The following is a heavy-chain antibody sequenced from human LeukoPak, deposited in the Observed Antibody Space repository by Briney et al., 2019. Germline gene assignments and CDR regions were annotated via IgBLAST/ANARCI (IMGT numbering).Heavy chain of an antibody. V-gene: IGHV4-59*12. Sequence: PSETLSLTCTVSGGSISSYYWSWIRQPPGKGLEWIGYIYYSGSTNYNPSLKSRVTMSVDTSKNQFSLKLSSVTAADTAVYYCARSPYYYDSSDYYLAYWGQGTLVTVSS. CDR2: IYYSGST. J-gene: IGHJ4*02. CDR1: GGSISSYY. CDR3: ARSPYYYDSSDYYLAY. D-gene: IGHD3-22*01.